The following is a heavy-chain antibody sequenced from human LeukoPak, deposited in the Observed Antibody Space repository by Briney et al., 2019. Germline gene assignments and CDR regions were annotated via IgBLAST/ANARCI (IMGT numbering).Heavy chain of an antibody. CDR3: ARDVGSSSSSWASDY. D-gene: IGHD6-13*01. CDR1: GYSISSGYY. V-gene: IGHV4-38-2*02. Sequence: PSETLSLTCAVSGYSISSGYYWGWIRQPPGKGLEWIGSIYHSGSTYYNPSLKSRVTISVDTSKNQFSLKLSSVTAADTAVYYCARDVGSSSSSWASDYWGQGTLVTVSS. CDR2: IYHSGST. J-gene: IGHJ4*02.